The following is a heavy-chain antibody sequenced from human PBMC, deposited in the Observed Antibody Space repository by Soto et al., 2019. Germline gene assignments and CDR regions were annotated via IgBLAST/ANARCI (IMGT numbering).Heavy chain of an antibody. CDR3: VRTSLVVAAATREDY. CDR1: GFTFSSYW. Sequence: EVQLVESGGGLVQPGGSLRLSCAASGFTFSSYWMHWVRQAPGKGLVWVSRINSDGSSTSYADSVKGRFTISTDNPKNTPYLKINSLRGEETAVYYCVRTSLVVAAATREDYWGQGNLVTVS. J-gene: IGHJ4*02. V-gene: IGHV3-74*01. D-gene: IGHD2-15*01. CDR2: INSDGSST.